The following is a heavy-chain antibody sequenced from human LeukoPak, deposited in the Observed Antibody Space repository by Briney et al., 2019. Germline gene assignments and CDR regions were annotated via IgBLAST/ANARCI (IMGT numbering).Heavy chain of an antibody. CDR1: GFSFTNYA. CDR3: ARDGVVVTNNWFDP. CDR2: ISYDGSNK. D-gene: IGHD3-3*01. V-gene: IGHV3-30-3*01. Sequence: GGSLRLSCIVSGFSFTNYAMAWVRQAPGKGLEWVAVISYDGSNKYYADSVKGRFTISRDNSKNTLYLQMNSLRAEDTAVYYCARDGVVVTNNWFDPWGQGTLVTVSS. J-gene: IGHJ5*02.